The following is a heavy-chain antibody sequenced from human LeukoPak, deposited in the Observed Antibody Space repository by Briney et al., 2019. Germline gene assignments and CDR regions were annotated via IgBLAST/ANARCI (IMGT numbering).Heavy chain of an antibody. Sequence: GGSLRLSCAASGFTFSGYGMHWVCQAPGKGLEWVAVIWYDGSNKYYADSVKGRFTISRDNSKNTLYLQMNSLRAEDTAVYYCARDLRAAAGTFDYWGQGTLVTVSS. CDR2: IWYDGSNK. V-gene: IGHV3-33*01. CDR1: GFTFSGYG. CDR3: ARDLRAAAGTFDY. J-gene: IGHJ4*02. D-gene: IGHD6-13*01.